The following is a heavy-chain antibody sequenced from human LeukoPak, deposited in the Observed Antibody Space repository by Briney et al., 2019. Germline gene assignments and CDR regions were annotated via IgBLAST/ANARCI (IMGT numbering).Heavy chain of an antibody. CDR3: ARAQLDLLVDFGMDV. D-gene: IGHD1-1*01. CDR1: GGSITTYY. V-gene: IGHV4-59*01. CDR2: INYSGST. Sequence: SEILSLTCTVSGGSITTYYWTWIRQPPGKGLEWIGYINYSGSTNYNPSLKSRVTISVDTSKNQFSLKLSSVTAADTAVYYCARAQLDLLVDFGMDVWGQGTTVTVSS. J-gene: IGHJ6*02.